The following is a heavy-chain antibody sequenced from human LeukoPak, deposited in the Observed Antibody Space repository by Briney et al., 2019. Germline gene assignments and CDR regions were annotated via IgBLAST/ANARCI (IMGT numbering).Heavy chain of an antibody. D-gene: IGHD4-23*01. V-gene: IGHV3-48*04. CDR1: GFTFSSYA. Sequence: GGSLRLSCAASGFTFSSYAMSWVRQAPGKGLEWVSYISSSSSTIYYADSVKGRFTIFRDNAKNSLYLQMNSLRAEDTAVYYCARDRVSDYGGEYYYYGMDVWGQGTTVTVSS. CDR2: ISSSSSTI. J-gene: IGHJ6*02. CDR3: ARDRVSDYGGEYYYYGMDV.